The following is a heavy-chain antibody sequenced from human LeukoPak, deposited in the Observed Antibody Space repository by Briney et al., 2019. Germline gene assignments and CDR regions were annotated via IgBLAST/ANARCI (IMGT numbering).Heavy chain of an antibody. V-gene: IGHV5-51*01. CDR2: IYPGDSDT. D-gene: IGHD5-18*01. CDR1: GYTFTNYW. CDR3: ARRGYSYGSLGAFDI. J-gene: IGHJ3*02. Sequence: GESLKISCKGSGYTFTNYWIGWVRQMPGKGLEWMGIIYPGDSDTRYSPSFQGQVTISADKSISTAYLQWSSLKASDTAMYYCARRGYSYGSLGAFDIWGQGTMVTVSS.